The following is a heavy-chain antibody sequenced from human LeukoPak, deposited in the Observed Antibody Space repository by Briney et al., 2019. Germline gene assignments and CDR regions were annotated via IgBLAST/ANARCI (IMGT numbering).Heavy chain of an antibody. Sequence: SETLSLTCAVYGGSITGYYWSWIRQTPGRGLEWVGEIHYTGATSYNPSLKSRATISTDTSKNQFSLRLSSVTTADTAVYYCARGNILTGYCFDFWGQGALVTVSS. CDR1: GGSITGYY. J-gene: IGHJ4*02. V-gene: IGHV4-34*01. CDR2: IHYTGAT. CDR3: ARGNILTGYCFDF. D-gene: IGHD3-9*01.